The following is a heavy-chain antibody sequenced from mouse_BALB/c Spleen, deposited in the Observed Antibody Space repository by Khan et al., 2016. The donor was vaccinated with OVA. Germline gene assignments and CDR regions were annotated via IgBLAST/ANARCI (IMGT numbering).Heavy chain of an antibody. CDR3: ARGNYYGYYFDY. CDR1: GYSITNNYA. Sequence: EVQLVESGPGLVKPSQSLSLTCTVTGYSITNNYAWNWIRQFPGNKLEWMGYISYSGSTNYNPSLKSRISITQDTSKNQFFLQLNSVTTEDTATCYCARGNYYGYYFDYWGQGTTLTVSS. V-gene: IGHV3-2*02. CDR2: ISYSGST. J-gene: IGHJ2*01. D-gene: IGHD1-1*01.